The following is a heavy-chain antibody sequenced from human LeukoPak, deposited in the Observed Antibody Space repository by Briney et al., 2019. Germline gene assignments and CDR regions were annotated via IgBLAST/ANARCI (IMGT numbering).Heavy chain of an antibody. J-gene: IGHJ4*02. CDR3: ARDGTYYDILTGYSHFDY. Sequence: GGSLRLSCAASGFTFDDHAMHWVRQAPGKGLEWVAVISYDGSNKYYADSVKGRFTISRDNSKNTLYLQMNSLRAEDTAVYYCARDGTYYDILTGYSHFDYWGQGTLVTVSS. V-gene: IGHV3-30-3*01. CDR1: GFTFDDHA. CDR2: ISYDGSNK. D-gene: IGHD3-9*01.